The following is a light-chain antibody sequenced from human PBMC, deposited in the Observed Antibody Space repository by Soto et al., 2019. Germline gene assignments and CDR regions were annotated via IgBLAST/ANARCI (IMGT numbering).Light chain of an antibody. J-gene: IGKJ1*01. V-gene: IGKV1-5*01. CDR2: DAS. CDR1: QSIAIW. Sequence: DIRLTQSPSTLSAAVGDRVTITCRASQSIAIWLAWYHQKPGKAPKALTYDASRLESGVPSRFSGSGSGTEFTLTISSLQPDDFATYYCQKYGSYPWAFGQGTRVEV. CDR3: QKYGSYPWA.